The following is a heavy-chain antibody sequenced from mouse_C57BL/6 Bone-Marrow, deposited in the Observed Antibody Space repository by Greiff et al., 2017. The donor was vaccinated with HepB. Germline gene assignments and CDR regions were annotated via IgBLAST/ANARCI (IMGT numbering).Heavy chain of an antibody. V-gene: IGHV5-6*01. CDR2: ISSGGSYT. J-gene: IGHJ4*01. CDR3: ARQNSMDD. Sequence: EVMLVESGGDLVKPGGSLKLSCAASGFTFSSYGMSWVRQTPDKRLEWVATISSGGSYTYYPDSVKGRFTISRDNAKNTLYLQMSILKSEDTAMYYCARQNSMDDWGQGTSVTVSS. CDR1: GFTFSSYG.